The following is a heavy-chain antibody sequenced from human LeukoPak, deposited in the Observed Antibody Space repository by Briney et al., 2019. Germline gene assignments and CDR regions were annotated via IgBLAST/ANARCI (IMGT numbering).Heavy chain of an antibody. Sequence: GSLRLSCTASGFTFGDYAMSWVRQAPGKGLEWVGFIRSKAYGGTTEYAASVKGRFTISRDDSKSIAYLQMNSLKTEDTAVYYCTRVRYCSSTSCYADAFDIWGQGTMVTVSS. CDR2: IRSKAYGGTT. J-gene: IGHJ3*02. V-gene: IGHV3-49*04. D-gene: IGHD2-2*01. CDR3: TRVRYCSSTSCYADAFDI. CDR1: GFTFGDYA.